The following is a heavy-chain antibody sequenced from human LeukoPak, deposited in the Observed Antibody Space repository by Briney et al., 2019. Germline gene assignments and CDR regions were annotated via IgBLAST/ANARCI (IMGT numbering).Heavy chain of an antibody. Sequence: ASVKVSCKASGYTFTGYYMHWVRQAPGQGLEWMGWINPNSGGTNYAQKFQGRVTMTRDTSISTAYMELSRLRSDDTAVYYCARDRLAAAAVDYWGQGTLVTVSS. CDR1: GYTFTGYY. J-gene: IGHJ4*02. CDR2: INPNSGGT. CDR3: ARDRLAAAAVDY. D-gene: IGHD6-13*01. V-gene: IGHV1-2*02.